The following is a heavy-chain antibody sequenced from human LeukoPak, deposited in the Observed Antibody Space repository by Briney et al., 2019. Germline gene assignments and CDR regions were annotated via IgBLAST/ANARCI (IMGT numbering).Heavy chain of an antibody. J-gene: IGHJ4*02. V-gene: IGHV4-59*08. CDR1: GGSISSYY. Sequence: SETLSLTCTVSGGSISSYYWSWIRQPPGKGLEWIGYIYYSGSTNYNPSLKSRVTISVDTSKNQFSLKLSSVTAADTAVYYCARLYTMVRGGWGQGTLVTVSS. CDR2: IYYSGST. CDR3: ARLYTMVRGG. D-gene: IGHD3-10*01.